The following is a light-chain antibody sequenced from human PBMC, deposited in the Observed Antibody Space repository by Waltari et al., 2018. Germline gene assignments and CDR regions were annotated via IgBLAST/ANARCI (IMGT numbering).Light chain of an antibody. Sequence: QSALTQPASVSGSPGQSITISCTGTSSDVGGYNYVSWYQQYQGKAPKLMIYDVSYRPSGVSNRFSGSKSGNTASLTISGLQAEDEADYYCSSYRSSSPYVFGTGTKVTVL. J-gene: IGLJ1*01. CDR1: SSDVGGYNY. CDR3: SSYRSSSPYV. V-gene: IGLV2-14*03. CDR2: DVS.